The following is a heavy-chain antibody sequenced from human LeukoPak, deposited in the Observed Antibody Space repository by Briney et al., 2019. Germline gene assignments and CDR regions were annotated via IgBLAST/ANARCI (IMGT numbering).Heavy chain of an antibody. CDR1: GGSISNYY. J-gene: IGHJ4*02. CDR3: ARNYYDSSGYKYAFDY. CDR2: IYTSGST. V-gene: IGHV4-4*07. Sequence: SATLSLTCTVSGGSISNYYWSWIRQPAGKGLEWIGRIYTSGSTNYNPSLKSRVTMSIDTSKNQFSLKLSSVTAADTAVYYCARNYYDSSGYKYAFDYWGQGTLVTVSS. D-gene: IGHD3-22*01.